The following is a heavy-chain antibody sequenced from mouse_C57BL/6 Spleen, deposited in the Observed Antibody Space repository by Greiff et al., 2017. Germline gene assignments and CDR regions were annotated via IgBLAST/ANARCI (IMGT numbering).Heavy chain of an antibody. CDR2: IDPSDSET. D-gene: IGHD2-4*01. Sequence: QVHVKQPGAELVRPGSSVKLSCKASGYTFTSYWMHWVKQRPIQGLEWIGNIDPSDSETHYNQKFKDKATLTVDKSSSTAYMQLSSLTSEDSAVYYCARGYYDYDYAMDYWGQGTSVTVSS. CDR1: GYTFTSYW. J-gene: IGHJ4*01. V-gene: IGHV1-52*01. CDR3: ARGYYDYDYAMDY.